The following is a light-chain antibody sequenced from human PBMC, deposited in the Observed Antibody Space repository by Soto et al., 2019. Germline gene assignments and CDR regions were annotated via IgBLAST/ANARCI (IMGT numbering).Light chain of an antibody. CDR3: QQRSNWPPVT. Sequence: EIVLTQSPATLSLSPVERATLSCMASQSINRHLAWYRQKPGQAPRLLIYDASNRATGIPARFSGSGSGTDFTLTISSLEPEDFGVYYCQQRSNWPPVTFGQGTRLEIK. V-gene: IGKV3-11*01. J-gene: IGKJ5*01. CDR2: DAS. CDR1: QSINRH.